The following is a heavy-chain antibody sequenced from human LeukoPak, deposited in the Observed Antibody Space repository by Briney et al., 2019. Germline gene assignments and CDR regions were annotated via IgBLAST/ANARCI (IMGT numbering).Heavy chain of an antibody. J-gene: IGHJ4*02. CDR2: INHSGST. CDR1: GGSFSGYY. D-gene: IGHD3-16*01. V-gene: IGHV4-34*01. Sequence: PSETLSLTCAVYGGSFSGYYWSWIRQPPGKGLEWIGEINHSGSTNYNPSLKSRVTISVDTSKNQFSLKLTSVTAADTAVYYCASTGGAVLDFWGQGTLVTVSS. CDR3: ASTGGAVLDF.